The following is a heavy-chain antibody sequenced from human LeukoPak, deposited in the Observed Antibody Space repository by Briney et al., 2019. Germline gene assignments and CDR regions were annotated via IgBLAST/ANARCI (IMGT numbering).Heavy chain of an antibody. CDR1: GFTVSSNY. J-gene: IGHJ3*01. CDR2: IYSGGST. V-gene: IGHV3-53*01. D-gene: IGHD1-26*01. Sequence: GGSLRLSCAASGFTVSSNYMSRVRQAPGKGLEWVSVIYSGGSTYYADSVKGRFTISRDNSKNTLYLQMNSLRAEDTAVYYCARDPLSWEIRGWDDGYDVRGQGTMVTVSS. CDR3: ARDPLSWEIRGWDDGYDV.